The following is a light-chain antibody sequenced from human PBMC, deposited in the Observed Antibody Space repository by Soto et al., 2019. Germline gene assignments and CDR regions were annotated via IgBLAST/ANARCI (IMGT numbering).Light chain of an antibody. CDR3: QQYDSSPLT. CDR2: AAS. CDR1: QGIRND. V-gene: IGKV1-17*01. J-gene: IGKJ4*01. Sequence: DIQMTQSPSSLSASTGDRVTITCRASQGIRNDLGWYQQKPGKAPKLLIYAASSLQSGVPSRFSGSGSGTDFTLTISRLEPEDFAVYYCQQYDSSPLTFGGGTKVDI.